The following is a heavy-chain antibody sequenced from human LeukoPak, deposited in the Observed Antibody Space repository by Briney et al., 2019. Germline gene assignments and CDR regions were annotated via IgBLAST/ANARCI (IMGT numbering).Heavy chain of an antibody. CDR2: IIPIFGTA. V-gene: IGHV1-69*13. CDR3: ARASGYLYYYYGMDV. Sequence: SVKASCKASGGTFSSYAIRWVRQAPGQGLEWMGGIIPIFGTANYAQKFQGRVTITADESTSTAYMELSSLRSEDTAVYYCARASGYLYYYYGMDVWGQGTTVTVSS. J-gene: IGHJ6*02. D-gene: IGHD3-3*01. CDR1: GGTFSSYA.